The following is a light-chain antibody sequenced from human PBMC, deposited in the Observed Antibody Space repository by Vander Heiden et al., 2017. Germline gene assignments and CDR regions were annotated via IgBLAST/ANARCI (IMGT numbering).Light chain of an antibody. Sequence: DIQRTKSPSSLSASVGDRVTITCRASQSISSYLNWYQQKPGKAPKLLIYAASSLQSGVPSRFSGSGSGTDFTLTISSMQPEDFATYYCQQCESTPRTFGEGTKVEIK. CDR2: AAS. J-gene: IGKJ4*02. CDR1: QSISSY. V-gene: IGKV1-39*01. CDR3: QQCESTPRT.